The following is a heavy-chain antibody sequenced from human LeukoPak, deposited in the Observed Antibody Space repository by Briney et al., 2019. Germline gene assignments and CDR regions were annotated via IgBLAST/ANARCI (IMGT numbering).Heavy chain of an antibody. Sequence: SETLSLTCTVSGGSISSYYWSWIRQPPGKGLERIGYIYYSGSTNYNPSLKSRVTISVDTSKNQFSLKLSSVTAADTAVYYCARMFRTYCGGDCYYWYFDLWGRGTLVTVSS. CDR3: ARMFRTYCGGDCYYWYFDL. CDR1: GGSISSYY. V-gene: IGHV4-59*01. J-gene: IGHJ2*01. D-gene: IGHD2-21*01. CDR2: IYYSGST.